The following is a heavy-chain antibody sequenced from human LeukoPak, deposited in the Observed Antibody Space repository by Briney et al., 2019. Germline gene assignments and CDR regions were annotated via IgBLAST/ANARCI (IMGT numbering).Heavy chain of an antibody. CDR1: GGSFSGYY. J-gene: IGHJ4*02. CDR2: INHSGST. D-gene: IGHD4-17*01. V-gene: IGHV4-34*01. Sequence: SETLSLTCAVYGGSFSGYYWSWIRQPPGKGLEWIGEINHSGSTNYNPSLKSRVTISVDTSKNQFSLKLSPVTAADTAVYYCARLGVVTTVTGIDYWGQGTLVTVSS. CDR3: ARLGVVTTVTGIDY.